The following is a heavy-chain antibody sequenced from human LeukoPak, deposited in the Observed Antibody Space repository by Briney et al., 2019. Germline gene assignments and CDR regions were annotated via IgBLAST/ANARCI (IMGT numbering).Heavy chain of an antibody. CDR2: MYYDGISK. D-gene: IGHD2-2*01. CDR1: GFTFSSYG. V-gene: IGHV3-33*06. CDR3: AKDHRDYCSSTTCYAFDY. J-gene: IGHJ4*02. Sequence: QPGGSLRLSCAASGFTFSSYGMHWVRQAPGKGLEWVAVMYYDGISKYYADSVKGRFTIARDNSKNTLYLQMNSLRAEDTAVYYCAKDHRDYCSSTTCYAFDYWGQGTLVTVSS.